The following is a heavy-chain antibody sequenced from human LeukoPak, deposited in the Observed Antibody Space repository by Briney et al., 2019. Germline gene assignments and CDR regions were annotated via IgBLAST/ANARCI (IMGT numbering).Heavy chain of an antibody. Sequence: PSETLSLTCTVSGGSISSYYWSWIRQPAGKGLEWIGRIYTSGSTNYNPSLKSRVTMSVDTSKNQFSLKLSSVTAADTAVYYCARPSPVAFRRRGAFDIWGQGTMVTVSS. CDR3: ARPSPVAFRRRGAFDI. D-gene: IGHD4-23*01. CDR1: GGSISSYY. CDR2: IYTSGST. J-gene: IGHJ3*02. V-gene: IGHV4-4*07.